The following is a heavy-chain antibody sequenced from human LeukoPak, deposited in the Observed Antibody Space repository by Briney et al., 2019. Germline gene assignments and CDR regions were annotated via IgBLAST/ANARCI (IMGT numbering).Heavy chain of an antibody. Sequence: SQTLSLTCTVSGGSISSGDYYWSWIRQPPGKGLEWIGYIYYSGSTYYNPSLKSRVTISVDRSKNQFSLKLSSVTAADTAVYYCARGSDYVWGSYRPSLHFDYWGQGTLVTVSS. CDR3: ARGSDYVWGSYRPSLHFDY. CDR1: GGSISSGDYY. J-gene: IGHJ4*02. V-gene: IGHV4-30-4*01. CDR2: IYYSGST. D-gene: IGHD3-16*02.